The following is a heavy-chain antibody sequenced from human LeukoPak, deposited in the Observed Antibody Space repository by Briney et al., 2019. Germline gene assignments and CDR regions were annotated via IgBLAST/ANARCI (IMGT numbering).Heavy chain of an antibody. V-gene: IGHV4-38-2*02. J-gene: IGHJ4*02. Sequence: PSETLSLTCTVSGYSISSGYYWGWIRQPPGKGLEWIGSIYHSGSTYYNPSLKSQVTISVDTSKNQFSPKLSSVTAADTAVYYCARGRVKRVPFTAVPGPLDYWGQGSLVTVSS. CDR3: ARGRVKRVPFTAVPGPLDY. CDR2: IYHSGST. CDR1: GYSISSGYY. D-gene: IGHD6-19*01.